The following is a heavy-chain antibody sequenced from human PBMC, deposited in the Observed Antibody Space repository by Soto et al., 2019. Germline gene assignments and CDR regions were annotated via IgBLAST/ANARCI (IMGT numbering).Heavy chain of an antibody. Sequence: ASVKVSCKASGYTFTIYGISWVRQAPGQGLEWMGWISAYNGNTNYAQKLQGRVTMTTDTSTSTAYMELRSLRSDDTAVYYCARDRRGYCSGGSCYSGNYWGQGTLVTVSS. J-gene: IGHJ4*02. CDR2: ISAYNGNT. CDR1: GYTFTIYG. CDR3: ARDRRGYCSGGSCYSGNY. V-gene: IGHV1-18*01. D-gene: IGHD2-15*01.